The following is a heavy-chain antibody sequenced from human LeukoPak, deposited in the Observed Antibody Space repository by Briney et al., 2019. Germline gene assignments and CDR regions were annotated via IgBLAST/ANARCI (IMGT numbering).Heavy chain of an antibody. J-gene: IGHJ4*02. CDR1: GGTFSSYA. CDR2: IIPVFGTA. Sequence: SVKVSCKASGGTFSSYAISWVRQAPGQGLEWMGGIIPVFGTANYAQKFQGRVTITADESTSTAYMELSSLRSEDTAAYYCARDSITIFGVVTPRRFYFDYWGQGTLVTVSS. CDR3: ARDSITIFGVVTPRRFYFDY. D-gene: IGHD3-3*01. V-gene: IGHV1-69*01.